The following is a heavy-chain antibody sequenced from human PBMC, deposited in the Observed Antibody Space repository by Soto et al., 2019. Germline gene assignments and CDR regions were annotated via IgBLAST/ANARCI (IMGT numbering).Heavy chain of an antibody. Sequence: QVQLQQWGAGPLRPLETLSLTCGVSGGSFSGYYWAWIHQSPGKGLEWIGEINDRGSINYNPSLKTRVSISVDTSKHHYSLNLRSVPAADTAVYYCARESHDILTGPHWVWYFDRWGRGTLAT. D-gene: IGHD3-9*01. CDR1: GGSFSGYY. CDR2: INDRGSI. CDR3: ARESHDILTGPHWVWYFDR. J-gene: IGHJ2*01. V-gene: IGHV4-34*01.